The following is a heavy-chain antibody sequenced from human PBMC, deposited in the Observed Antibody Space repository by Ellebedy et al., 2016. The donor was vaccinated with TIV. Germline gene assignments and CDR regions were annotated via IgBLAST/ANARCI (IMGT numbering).Heavy chain of an antibody. CDR2: ISSSSSYI. J-gene: IGHJ4*02. CDR1: GFTFSSYS. D-gene: IGHD4-17*01. CDR3: ARDIMSEDYGDYEGGFDY. Sequence: GESLKISXAASGFTFSSYSMNWVRQAPGKGLEWVSSISSSSSYIYYADSVKGRFTISRDNAKNSLYLQMNSLRAEDTAVYYCARDIMSEDYGDYEGGFDYWGQGTLVTVSS. V-gene: IGHV3-21*01.